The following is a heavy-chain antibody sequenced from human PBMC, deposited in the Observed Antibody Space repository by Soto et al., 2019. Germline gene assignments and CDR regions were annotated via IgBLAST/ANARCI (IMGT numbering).Heavy chain of an antibody. V-gene: IGHV3-7*03. CDR1: GFTFSSHW. CDR2: IKPDGRET. Sequence: GGSLRLSCAASGFTFSSHWMSWVRQTPGEGLQWVAAIKPDGRETFYVDSVKGRFTISRDNARNSLFLQMDSLRAEDTAVYYCTSRPSGMTYHAVFDFWGQGTLVTVSS. D-gene: IGHD2-21*02. CDR3: TSRPSGMTYHAVFDF. J-gene: IGHJ4*02.